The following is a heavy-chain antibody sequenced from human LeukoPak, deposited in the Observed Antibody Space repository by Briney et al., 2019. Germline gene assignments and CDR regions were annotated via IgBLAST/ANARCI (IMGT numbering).Heavy chain of an antibody. CDR2: FDPEDGET. V-gene: IGHV1-24*01. CDR1: GYTLTELS. CDR3: ATGLWFGDHTNWFDP. J-gene: IGHJ5*02. D-gene: IGHD3-10*01. Sequence: VASVKVSCKVSGYTLTELSMHWVRQAPGKGLEWMGGFDPEDGETIYAQKFQGRVTMTEDTSTDTAYMELSSLRSEDTAVYYCATGLWFGDHTNWFDPWGQGTLVTVSS.